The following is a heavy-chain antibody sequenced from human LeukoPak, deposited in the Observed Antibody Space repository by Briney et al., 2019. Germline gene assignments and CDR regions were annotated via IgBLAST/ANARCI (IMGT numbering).Heavy chain of an antibody. D-gene: IGHD3-22*01. V-gene: IGHV3-21*01. J-gene: IGHJ3*02. Sequence: GGSLRLSCAASGFTFSNTWMSWVRQAPGKGLEWVSSISSSSSYIYYADSVKGRFTISRDNAKNSLYLQMNSLRAEDTAVYYYARLAVVVKGYDIWGQGTMVTVSS. CDR1: GFTFSNTW. CDR3: ARLAVVVKGYDI. CDR2: ISSSSSYI.